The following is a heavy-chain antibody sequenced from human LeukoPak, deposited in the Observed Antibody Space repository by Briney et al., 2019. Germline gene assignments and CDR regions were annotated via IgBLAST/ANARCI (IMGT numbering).Heavy chain of an antibody. CDR1: GGSVSSGSYY. CDR3: ARSITMVRGVRRVWFDP. CDR2: IYYSGST. V-gene: IGHV4-61*01. Sequence: SETLSLTCTVSGGSVSSGSYYWSWIRQPPGKGLEWIGYIYYSGSTNYNPSLKSRVTISVDTSKSQFSLKLSSVTAADTAVYYCARSITMVRGVRRVWFDPWGQGTLVTVSS. D-gene: IGHD3-10*01. J-gene: IGHJ5*02.